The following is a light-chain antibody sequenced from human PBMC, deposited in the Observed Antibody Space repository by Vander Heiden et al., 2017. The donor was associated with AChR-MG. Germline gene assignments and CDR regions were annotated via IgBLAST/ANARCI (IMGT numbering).Light chain of an antibody. CDR3: QQFDNYVT. Sequence: AIQLTQSPSSLSASVGDRVIITCRASQGISSALAWYQQKPGKAPKLLTYDASSLESGVPSRFSGSGSGTDFTLTINSLQPEDFTTYYCQQFDNYVTFGPGTKVETK. V-gene: IGKV1D-13*01. CDR2: DAS. J-gene: IGKJ3*01. CDR1: QGISSA.